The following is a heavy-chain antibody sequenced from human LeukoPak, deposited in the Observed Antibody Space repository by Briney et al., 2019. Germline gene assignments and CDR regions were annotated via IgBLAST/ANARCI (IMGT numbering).Heavy chain of an antibody. CDR1: GFSLRTRGVG. V-gene: IGHV2-5*02. CDR2: IYWDDDK. CDR3: AHMTTVTSLFDY. D-gene: IGHD4-17*01. Sequence: SGPTLVKPTQTLTLTCTFSGFSLRTRGVGVGWIRQPPGKALEWLALIYWDDDKRYSPSLKSRLTITKDTSKNQVVLTMTNMDPVDTATYYCAHMTTVTSLFDYWGQGTLVTVSS. J-gene: IGHJ4*02.